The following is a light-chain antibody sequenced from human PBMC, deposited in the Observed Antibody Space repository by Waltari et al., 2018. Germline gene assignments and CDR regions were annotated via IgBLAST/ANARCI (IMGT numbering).Light chain of an antibody. CDR3: SSYAGSKNWV. Sequence: QSALTQPPSASGSPGQSITISCTGTSNDVGAYNYVSWYQQHPGQAPKLMIYQVSKRPSGVPDCFSGSKSGNTASLTVSGLQAEDEADYHCSSYAGSKNWVFGGGTKLTVL. CDR2: QVS. J-gene: IGLJ3*02. CDR1: SNDVGAYNY. V-gene: IGLV2-8*01.